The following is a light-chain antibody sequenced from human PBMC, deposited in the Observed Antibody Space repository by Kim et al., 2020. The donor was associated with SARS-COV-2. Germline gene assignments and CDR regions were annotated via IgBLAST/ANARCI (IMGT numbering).Light chain of an antibody. V-gene: IGKV3-20*01. CDR3: QQYGTSHYT. J-gene: IGKJ2*01. CDR1: QSVSSTY. CDR2: GAS. Sequence: LSPGERATLSCRASQSVSSTYLAWYQQKPGQAPRLLIYGASSRATGIPDRFGGSGSGTDFTLTISRLEHEDVAVYYCQQYGTSHYTFGQGTKLEI.